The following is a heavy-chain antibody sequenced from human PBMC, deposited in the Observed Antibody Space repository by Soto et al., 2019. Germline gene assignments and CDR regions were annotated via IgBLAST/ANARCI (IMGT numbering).Heavy chain of an antibody. CDR3: ARALYSNYGTKLYYFDY. J-gene: IGHJ4*02. CDR2: IYYSRTT. V-gene: IGHV4-31*03. Sequence: SETLSLTCTVSDDSLGSGGFYWSWIRQHPGKGLEWIGYIYYSRTTYYKPSLQRRVTISVDTSQNQFSLKLTSVTAADTAVYFCARALYSNYGTKLYYFDYWGQGTQVTVSS. CDR1: DDSLGSGGFY. D-gene: IGHD4-4*01.